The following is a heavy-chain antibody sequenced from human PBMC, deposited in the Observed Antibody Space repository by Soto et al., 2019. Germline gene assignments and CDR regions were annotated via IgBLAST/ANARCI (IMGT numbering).Heavy chain of an antibody. V-gene: IGHV2-5*02. CDR1: GFSLSTSGVG. D-gene: IGHD3-22*01. CDR3: ARITMIVVVIDP. CDR2: IYWDDDK. Sequence: QITLKESGPTLVKPTQTLTLTCTFSGFSLSTSGVGVGWIRQPPGKALEWLALIYWDDDKRYSPSLKSRLTITKDTSKNQVVLTVTNMDPVDTATYYCARITMIVVVIDPWGQGTLVTVSS. J-gene: IGHJ5*02.